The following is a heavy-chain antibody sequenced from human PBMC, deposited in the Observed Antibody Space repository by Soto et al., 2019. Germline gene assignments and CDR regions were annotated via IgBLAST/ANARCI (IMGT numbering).Heavy chain of an antibody. CDR2: ISSSSSTI. CDR3: ARESGYDPRVDY. V-gene: IGHV3-48*02. CDR1: GFTFSSYS. J-gene: IGHJ4*02. Sequence: EVQLVESGGGLVQPGGSLRLSCAASGFTFSSYSMNGVRQAPGKGLEWVSYISSSSSTIYYADSVKGRFTISRDNAKNSRYLQMNSLRDDDTAVYYCARESGYDPRVDYWGQGTLVTVSS. D-gene: IGHD5-12*01.